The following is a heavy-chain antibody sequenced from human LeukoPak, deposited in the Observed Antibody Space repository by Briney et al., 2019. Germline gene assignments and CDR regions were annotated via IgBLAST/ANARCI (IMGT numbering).Heavy chain of an antibody. V-gene: IGHV4-59*01. CDR2: IYYSGST. CDR1: GGSISSYY. D-gene: IGHD2-2*01. CDR3: ASVYCSSTSCYFDI. J-gene: IGHJ3*02. Sequence: SETLSLTCTVSGGSISSYYWSWIRQPPGKGPEWIGYIYYSGSTNYNPSLKSRVTISVDTSKNQFSLKLSSVTAADTAVYYCASVYCSSTSCYFDIWGQGTMVTVSS.